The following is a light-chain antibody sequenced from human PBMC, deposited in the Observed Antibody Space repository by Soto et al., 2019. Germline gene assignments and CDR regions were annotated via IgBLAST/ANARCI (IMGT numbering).Light chain of an antibody. CDR2: GAS. Sequence: EIVMTQSPATLSVSPGERATLSCRASQSVTTNLAWYQQKPGQAPRLLIYGASTRATGIPARFSGSGSGTEFTLTISSLQSDDVAVYYGQQYTNRPPWTFGQGTRVDFK. CDR1: QSVTTN. J-gene: IGKJ1*01. V-gene: IGKV3-15*01. CDR3: QQYTNRPPWT.